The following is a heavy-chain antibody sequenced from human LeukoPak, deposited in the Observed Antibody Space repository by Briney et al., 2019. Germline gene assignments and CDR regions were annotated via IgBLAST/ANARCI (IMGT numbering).Heavy chain of an antibody. V-gene: IGHV3-11*01. CDR2: ISSSGSTI. CDR3: ARDGRDGSYGYVGPSWTHYYYYGMDV. CDR1: GFTFSDYY. Sequence: GGSLRLSCAASGFTFSDYYMSWIRQAPGKGLEWVSYISSSGSTIYYADSVKGRFTISRDNAKNSLYLQMNSLRAEDTAVYYCARDGRDGSYGYVGPSWTHYYYYGMDVWGQGTTVTVSS. D-gene: IGHD5-18*01. J-gene: IGHJ6*02.